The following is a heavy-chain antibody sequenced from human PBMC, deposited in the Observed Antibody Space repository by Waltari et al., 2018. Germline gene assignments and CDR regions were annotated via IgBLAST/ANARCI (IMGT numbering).Heavy chain of an antibody. V-gene: IGHV3-30*18. Sequence: QVQLVESGGGVVQPGRSLRLSCAASGFTFSSYGMHWVRQAPGKGLEWVAVISYDGSNKYYADSVKGRFTISRDNSKNTLYLQMNSLRAEDTAVYYCAKLPPNFWSGYYYDYWGQGTLVTVSS. CDR3: AKLPPNFWSGYYYDY. CDR1: GFTFSSYG. CDR2: ISYDGSNK. D-gene: IGHD3-3*01. J-gene: IGHJ4*02.